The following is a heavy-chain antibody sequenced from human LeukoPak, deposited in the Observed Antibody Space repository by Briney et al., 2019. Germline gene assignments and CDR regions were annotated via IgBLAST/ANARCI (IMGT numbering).Heavy chain of an antibody. CDR3: ASIIAEGALKFDP. CDR1: GFTFSSYW. CDR2: IKQDGSEK. J-gene: IGHJ5*02. V-gene: IGHV3-7*01. Sequence: GGSLRLSCAASGFTFSSYWMSWVRQAPGKGLEWVANIKQDGSEKYYVDSVKGRFTISRDNAKNSLYLQMNSLRAEDTAVYYCASIIAEGALKFDPWGQGTLVTVSS. D-gene: IGHD4/OR15-4a*01.